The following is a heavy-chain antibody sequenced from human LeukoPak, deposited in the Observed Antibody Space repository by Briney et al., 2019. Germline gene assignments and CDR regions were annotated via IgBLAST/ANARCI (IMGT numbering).Heavy chain of an antibody. CDR1: GFTFSNYA. D-gene: IGHD5-12*01. J-gene: IGHJ4*02. CDR2: FSGSGVST. Sequence: GGSLRLSCAASGFTFSNYAVSWVRQAPGKGLEWVSAFSGSGVSTYYADSVKGRFTISRDNSKNTLYLQMNSLRAEDTAVYYCAKGGGYSGYEIFDYWGQGTLVTVSS. CDR3: AKGGGYSGYEIFDY. V-gene: IGHV3-23*01.